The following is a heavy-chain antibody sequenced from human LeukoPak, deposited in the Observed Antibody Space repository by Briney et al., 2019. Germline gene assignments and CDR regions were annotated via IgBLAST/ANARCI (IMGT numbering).Heavy chain of an antibody. CDR1: GGSISSGDSY. V-gene: IGHV4-61*08. Sequence: PSETLSLTCTVSGGSISSGDSYWSWIRQPPGKGLEWIGNIYNTGRTNYNPSLKSRVTISVETSKNQFSLKLSSVTAADTAVYYCARSNIAARPTGTSFDYWGQGTLVTVSS. J-gene: IGHJ4*02. CDR3: ARSNIAARPTGTSFDY. D-gene: IGHD6-6*01. CDR2: IYNTGRT.